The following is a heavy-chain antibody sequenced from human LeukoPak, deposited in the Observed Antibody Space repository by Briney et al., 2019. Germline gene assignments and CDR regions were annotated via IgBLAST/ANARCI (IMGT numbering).Heavy chain of an antibody. CDR3: ARGGRIGSYRDAFDI. V-gene: IGHV3-23*01. J-gene: IGHJ3*02. Sequence: GGSLRLSCAASGFTFSSYAMSWVRQAPGKGLEWVSAISGSGGSTYYADSVKGRFTISRDNAKNSLYLQMNSLRAEDTAVYYCARGGRIGSYRDAFDIWGQGTMVTVSS. CDR2: ISGSGGST. D-gene: IGHD1-26*01. CDR1: GFTFSSYA.